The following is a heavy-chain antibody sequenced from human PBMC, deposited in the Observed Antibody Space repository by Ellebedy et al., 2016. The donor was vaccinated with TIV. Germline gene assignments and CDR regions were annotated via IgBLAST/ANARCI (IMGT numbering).Heavy chain of an antibody. D-gene: IGHD3-10*01. V-gene: IGHV4-34*01. CDR3: ARWPQYDGSGRRALDV. Sequence: MPSETLSLTCAVYGASFSGYYWTWIRQPPGKGLEWIGEINHRGSTNYNPSLKSRLTISADTSKNQFSLQLSSVTAADTALYYCARWPQYDGSGRRALDVWGQGTTVIVSS. CDR1: GASFSGYY. J-gene: IGHJ6*02. CDR2: INHRGST.